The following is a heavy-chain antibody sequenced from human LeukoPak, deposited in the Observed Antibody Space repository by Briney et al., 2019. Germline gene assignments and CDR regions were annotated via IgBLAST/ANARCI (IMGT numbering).Heavy chain of an antibody. J-gene: IGHJ3*02. CDR1: GFTFDDYG. D-gene: IGHD2-21*02. CDR3: ARGGVYCGGDCYSRGAAFDI. CDR2: INWNGGST. V-gene: IGHV3-20*04. Sequence: PGGSLRLSCAASGFTFDDYGMSWVRQAPGKGLEWVSYINWNGGSTGYADSVKGRFTISRDNAKNSLYLQMNSLRAEGTAVYYCARGGVYCGGDCYSRGAAFDIWGQGTMVTVSS.